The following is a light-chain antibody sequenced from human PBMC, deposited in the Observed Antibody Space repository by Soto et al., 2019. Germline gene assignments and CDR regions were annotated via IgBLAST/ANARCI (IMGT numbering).Light chain of an antibody. CDR1: QSVLYSSNNKNY. V-gene: IGKV4-1*01. J-gene: IGKJ2*01. CDR3: QQFYAIPYT. Sequence: DIVMTQSPDSLAVSLGERATINCKSSQSVLYSSNNKNYLVWFQQKPGQPPKLLFSWASTRESGVPDRFSGSGSGTDFTLTISSLQAEDVAVYYCQQFYAIPYTFGQGTKLEIK. CDR2: WAS.